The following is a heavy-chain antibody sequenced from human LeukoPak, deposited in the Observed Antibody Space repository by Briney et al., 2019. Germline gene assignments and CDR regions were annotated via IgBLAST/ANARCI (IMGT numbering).Heavy chain of an antibody. CDR2: IYYSGST. D-gene: IGHD5-18*01. CDR1: GGSISSYY. CDR3: ARVRSYGDFYYYMDV. V-gene: IGHV4-59*01. Sequence: SETLSLTCTVSGGSISSYYWSWIRQPPGEGLEWIGYIYYSGSTNYNPSLKSRVTISVDTSKNQFSLKLSSVTAADTAVYYCARVRSYGDFYYYMDVWGKGTTVTISS. J-gene: IGHJ6*03.